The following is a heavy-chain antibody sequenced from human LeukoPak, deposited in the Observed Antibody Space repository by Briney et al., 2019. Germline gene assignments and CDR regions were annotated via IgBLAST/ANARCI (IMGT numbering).Heavy chain of an antibody. D-gene: IGHD2/OR15-2a*01. V-gene: IGHV1-69*04. CDR1: GGTFSSYA. Sequence: ASVKVSCKASGGTFSSYAISWVRQAPGQGLEWMGRIIPILGIANYAQKFQGRVTIIADESTSTAYMELSSLRSEDTAVYYCARAGENIAPSNFDYWGQGTLVTVSS. CDR2: IIPILGIA. CDR3: ARAGENIAPSNFDY. J-gene: IGHJ4*02.